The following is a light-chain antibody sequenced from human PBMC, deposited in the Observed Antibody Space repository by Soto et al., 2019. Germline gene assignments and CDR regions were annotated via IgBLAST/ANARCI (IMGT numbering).Light chain of an antibody. V-gene: IGKV1-5*01. Sequence: DIQMTQSPSTLSASVGDRVTITCRASQSISSWLAWYQQKPGRAPKLLIYDASSLESGVPSRFSGSGSGTEFTLTIRSLQPEDFATYYCQHYNSYSEAFGQGTKVDIK. CDR1: QSISSW. CDR2: DAS. J-gene: IGKJ1*01. CDR3: QHYNSYSEA.